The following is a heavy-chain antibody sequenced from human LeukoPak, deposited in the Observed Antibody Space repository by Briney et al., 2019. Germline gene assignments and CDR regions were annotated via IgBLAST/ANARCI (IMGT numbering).Heavy chain of an antibody. Sequence: PGGSLRLSCAASGFTFSSYGIHWVRQAPGKGLEWVAVIWYDGSNKYYADSVKGRFTISRDNSKNTLYLQMNSLRAEDTAVYYCARDPTPIYYYGMDVWGQGTTVTVSS. D-gene: IGHD4-23*01. CDR1: GFTFSSYG. CDR2: IWYDGSNK. CDR3: ARDPTPIYYYGMDV. V-gene: IGHV3-33*01. J-gene: IGHJ6*02.